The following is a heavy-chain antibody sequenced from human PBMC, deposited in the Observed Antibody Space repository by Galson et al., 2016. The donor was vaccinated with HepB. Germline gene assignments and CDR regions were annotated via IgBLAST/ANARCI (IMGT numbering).Heavy chain of an antibody. D-gene: IGHD1/OR15-1a*01. V-gene: IGHV3-48*02. J-gene: IGHJ4*02. Sequence: SLRLSCAASGFTFSTYSMNWVRQRPGKALEWLSHLSSRFGTIFYADSVKGRFTSSRDNGKNSVFLQLNGLRDDDTALYYCARGLEQPFSHFDVWGQGTLVTVSS. CDR2: LSSRFGTI. CDR1: GFTFSTYS. CDR3: ARGLEQPFSHFDV.